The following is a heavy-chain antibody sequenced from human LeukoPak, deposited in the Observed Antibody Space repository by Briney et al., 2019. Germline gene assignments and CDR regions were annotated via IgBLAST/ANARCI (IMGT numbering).Heavy chain of an antibody. CDR2: ISYDGSNK. CDR3: AKGRGDY. V-gene: IGHV3-30*18. J-gene: IGHJ4*02. CDR1: GFTFSSYG. Sequence: GGSLRLSCAASGFTFSSYGMHWVRQAPGKGLEWVAVISYDGSNKYYADSVKGRFTISRDNSKNTLYLQMSSLRAEDTAVYYCAKGRGDYWGQGTLVTVSS.